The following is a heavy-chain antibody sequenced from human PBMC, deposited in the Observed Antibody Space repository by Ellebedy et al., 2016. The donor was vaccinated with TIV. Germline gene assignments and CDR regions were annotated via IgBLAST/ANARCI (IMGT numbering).Heavy chain of an antibody. J-gene: IGHJ6*02. CDR3: ATCPLTKTYFYYGMDV. CDR2: IIPTFRTV. CDR1: GGTLSTYG. Sequence: AASVKVSCKASGGTLSTYGISWVRQAPGQGLEWMGGIIPTFRTVNYAQRFQDRVTITADKSTSTAYMDLSSLTSEDTAVYYCATCPLTKTYFYYGMDVWGQGTTVTVSS. D-gene: IGHD1-14*01. V-gene: IGHV1-69*06.